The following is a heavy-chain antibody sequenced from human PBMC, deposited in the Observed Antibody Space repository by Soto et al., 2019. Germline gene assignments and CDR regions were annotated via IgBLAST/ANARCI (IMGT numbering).Heavy chain of an antibody. J-gene: IGHJ4*02. Sequence: QVQLVESGGGVVQPGTSLRLSCAVSGFTLSSYTVHWVRQAPGKGPEWVAFVSYDGGDKYYADSVKGRFTISRDNSRNTPFLQMNSLRAEDTAVYYCARVHYYDSSGYLPLDFWGQGTLVTVSS. CDR1: GFTLSSYT. CDR3: ARVHYYDSSGYLPLDF. CDR2: VSYDGGDK. D-gene: IGHD3-22*01. V-gene: IGHV3-30-3*01.